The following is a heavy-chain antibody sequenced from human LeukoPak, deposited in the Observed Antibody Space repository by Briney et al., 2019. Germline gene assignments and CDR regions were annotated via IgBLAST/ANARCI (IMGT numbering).Heavy chain of an antibody. Sequence: ASVKVSCKASGYTFTGYYMHWVRQAPGQGLEWMGWINPNSGGTNYAQKFQARVTMTRDTSISTAYMELSRLRSDDTAVYYCARRAAYCGGDCYSFDYWGQGTLVTVSS. CDR2: INPNSGGT. D-gene: IGHD2-21*02. V-gene: IGHV1-2*02. CDR1: GYTFTGYY. CDR3: ARRAAYCGGDCYSFDY. J-gene: IGHJ4*02.